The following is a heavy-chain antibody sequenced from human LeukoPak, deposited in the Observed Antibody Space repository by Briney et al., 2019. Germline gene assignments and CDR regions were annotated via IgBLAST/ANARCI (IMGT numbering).Heavy chain of an antibody. J-gene: IGHJ4*02. CDR2: ISGSSSTI. Sequence: GSLRLSCAASGFTFSSYSMSWVRQAPGKGLEWVSYISGSSSTIYYADSVKGRFTISRDNAKNSLYLQMNSLRAEDTAFYYCARVSYDTSGYYDYWGQGTLVTVSS. D-gene: IGHD3-22*01. CDR3: ARVSYDTSGYYDY. V-gene: IGHV3-48*04. CDR1: GFTFSSYS.